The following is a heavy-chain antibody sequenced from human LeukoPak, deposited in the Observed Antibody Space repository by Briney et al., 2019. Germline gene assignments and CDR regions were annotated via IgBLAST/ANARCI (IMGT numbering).Heavy chain of an antibody. D-gene: IGHD2-15*01. Sequence: GGYLRLSCAASGFTFSSYSMNWVRQGPGKGLEWVAVISYDGSNKYYADSVKGRFTISRDNSKNTLYLQMNSLRAEDTAVYYCARGIVVVVAATSNWFDPWGQGTLVTVSS. V-gene: IGHV3-30*03. CDR1: GFTFSSYS. CDR3: ARGIVVVVAATSNWFDP. J-gene: IGHJ5*02. CDR2: ISYDGSNK.